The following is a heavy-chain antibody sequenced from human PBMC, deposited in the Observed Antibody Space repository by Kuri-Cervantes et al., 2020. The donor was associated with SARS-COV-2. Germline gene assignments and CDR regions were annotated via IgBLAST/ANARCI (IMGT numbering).Heavy chain of an antibody. CDR2: IYHSGTT. CDR3: ARAAYSITWYINHFEP. Sequence: SETLSLTCAVSGGAISSGGYPWSWIRQPTGKGLEWNGYIYHSGTTYYNPSLKSRLTILVDSSKNQFSLKLASVTAADTAFYYCARAAYSITWYINHFEPWGQRTQVTVSS. D-gene: IGHD6-13*01. J-gene: IGHJ5*01. CDR1: GGAISSGGYP. V-gene: IGHV4-30-2*01.